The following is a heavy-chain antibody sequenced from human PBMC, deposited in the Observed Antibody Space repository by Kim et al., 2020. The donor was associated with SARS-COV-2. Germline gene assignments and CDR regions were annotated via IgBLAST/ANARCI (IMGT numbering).Heavy chain of an antibody. J-gene: IGHJ6*02. Sequence: KSRVTISVDTSKNQFSLKLSSVTAADTAVYYCARDLGQWLVGKDYYGMDVWGQGTTVTVSS. V-gene: IGHV4-31*02. CDR3: ARDLGQWLVGKDYYGMDV. D-gene: IGHD6-19*01.